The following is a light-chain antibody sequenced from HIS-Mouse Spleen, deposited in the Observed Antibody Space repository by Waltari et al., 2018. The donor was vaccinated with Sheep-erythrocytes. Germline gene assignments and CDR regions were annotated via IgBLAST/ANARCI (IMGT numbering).Light chain of an antibody. CDR2: GNA. V-gene: IGLV1-40*01. Sequence: QSVLTQPPSVSGAPGQRVTISCTGSSPNIGAGYDVHWYQQLPGTAPKLLIYGNANRTSGAPARFSGSKSGTSASLAITGLQAEDEADYYCQSYDSSLSGSVFGGGTKLTVL. CDR3: QSYDSSLSGSV. CDR1: SPNIGAGYD. J-gene: IGLJ2*01.